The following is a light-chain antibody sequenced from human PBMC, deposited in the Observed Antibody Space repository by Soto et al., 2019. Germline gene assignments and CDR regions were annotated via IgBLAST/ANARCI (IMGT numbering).Light chain of an antibody. CDR3: QPYSAYPYT. CDR2: DAS. V-gene: IGKV1-5*01. J-gene: IGKJ2*01. Sequence: DIEMTQSPSTLSASVGDRVTFTCRASQSINYWLAWYQQKPGKAPKLLIYDASSLESGVPSAFSGSGSGTEFTLTISSLQHDDFETYYCQPYSAYPYTFRQGTKVDIK. CDR1: QSINYW.